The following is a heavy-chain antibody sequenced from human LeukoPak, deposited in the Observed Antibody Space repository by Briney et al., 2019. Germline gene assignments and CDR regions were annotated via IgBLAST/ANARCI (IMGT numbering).Heavy chain of an antibody. D-gene: IGHD3-22*01. Sequence: PRGSLRLSCAASGFTFSSNAMSWVRQAPGKGLEWVSAISGSGGSTYYADSVKGRFTISRDNSKSTLNLQMNSLRVEDTAVYYCAKDPRASSAYYYDRLGYWGQGTLVTVSS. V-gene: IGHV3-23*01. CDR3: AKDPRASSAYYYDRLGY. CDR1: GFTFSSNA. J-gene: IGHJ4*02. CDR2: ISGSGGST.